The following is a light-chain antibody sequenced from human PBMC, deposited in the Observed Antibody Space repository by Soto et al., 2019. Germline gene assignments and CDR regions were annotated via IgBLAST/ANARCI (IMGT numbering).Light chain of an antibody. CDR3: GSYTSSRIYG. CDR2: EVS. V-gene: IGLV2-14*01. Sequence: QSAMTQPASVSVSPGQSITISCTGTSSDVGGYNYVSWYQQHPGKAPKLMIYEVSNRPSGVSDRFSGSKSGNTASLTISGLQAEDEADYYCGSYTSSRIYGLGAGTKVTVL. CDR1: SSDVGGYNY. J-gene: IGLJ1*01.